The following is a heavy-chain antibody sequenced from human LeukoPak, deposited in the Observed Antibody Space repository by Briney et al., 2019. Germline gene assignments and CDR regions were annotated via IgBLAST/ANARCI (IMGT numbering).Heavy chain of an antibody. D-gene: IGHD2-2*01. CDR3: AEDYEVVVVPAASFGFHP. CDR1: GFTFSSYG. Sequence: PGRSLRLSCAASGFTFSSYGMHWVRQAPGKGLEWVAVIWYDGSNKYYADSVRGRFTISRDNSKNTLYLQMNSLRAEDTAVYYCAEDYEVVVVPAASFGFHPWGQGTLVTVSS. J-gene: IGHJ5*02. V-gene: IGHV3-33*06. CDR2: IWYDGSNK.